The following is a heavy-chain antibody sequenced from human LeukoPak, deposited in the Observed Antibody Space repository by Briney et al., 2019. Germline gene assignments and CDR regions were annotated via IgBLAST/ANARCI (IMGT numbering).Heavy chain of an antibody. CDR3: ATLDSTKSVF. CDR1: EFRFGRDW. Sequence: GGSLRLTCVASEFRFGRDWISWVRQAPGKGLEWVACIKQDGSEDYYVGSVRGRFTVSVDNGKNSLYLQMNSLRAEDTARYYCATLDSTKSVFWGRGTAVTVSS. CDR2: IKQDGSED. J-gene: IGHJ1*01. D-gene: IGHD2-2*01. V-gene: IGHV3-7*01.